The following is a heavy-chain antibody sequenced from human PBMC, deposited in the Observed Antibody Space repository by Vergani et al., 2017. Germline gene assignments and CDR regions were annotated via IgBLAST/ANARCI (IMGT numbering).Heavy chain of an antibody. CDR3: ARSCEYYDILTGYPHRFDYYGMDF. V-gene: IGHV4-39*07. D-gene: IGHD3-9*01. CDR1: GGSISSSSYY. J-gene: IGHJ6*02. CDR2: IYYSGST. Sequence: QVQLQQSGPGLVKPSETLSLTCTVSGGSISSSSYYWGWIRQPPGKGLEWIGSIYYSGSTYYNPSLKSRVTISRDNAKNSLYLQMNSLRAEDTAVYYCARSCEYYDILTGYPHRFDYYGMDFWGQGTTVTVSS.